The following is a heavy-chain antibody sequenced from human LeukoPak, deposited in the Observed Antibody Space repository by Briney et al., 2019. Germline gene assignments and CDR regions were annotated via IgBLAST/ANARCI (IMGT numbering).Heavy chain of an antibody. CDR2: IWYDASGQ. Sequence: GGSLRLSCAASGFSFSTYGMHWVRQAPGKGLEWVALIWYDASGQHYADSVKGRFTISRDTSKNTLYLQMNSLRAEDTAVYFCARDSLYDDNGYYHYFDYWGRGTLVTVSS. V-gene: IGHV3-33*01. CDR1: GFSFSTYG. CDR3: ARDSLYDDNGYYHYFDY. J-gene: IGHJ4*02. D-gene: IGHD3-22*01.